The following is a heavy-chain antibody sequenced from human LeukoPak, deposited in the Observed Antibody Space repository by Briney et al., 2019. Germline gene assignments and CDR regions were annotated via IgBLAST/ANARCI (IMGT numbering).Heavy chain of an antibody. Sequence: GGSLRLSCAASGFTFNSYSMNWVRQAPGKGLEWVSYISSGSSTKYYADSVKGRFTISRDNAKNSLYLQMNSLRTEDTAVYYCARDFWAGVVTFGGVIDYWGQGILVTVSS. CDR3: ARDFWAGVVTFGGVIDY. CDR1: GFTFNSYS. V-gene: IGHV3-48*04. D-gene: IGHD3-16*01. CDR2: ISSGSSTK. J-gene: IGHJ4*02.